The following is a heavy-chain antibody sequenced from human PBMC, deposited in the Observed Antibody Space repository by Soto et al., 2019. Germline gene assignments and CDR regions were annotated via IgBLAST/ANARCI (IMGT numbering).Heavy chain of an antibody. V-gene: IGHV3-9*01. CDR2: ISWNSGSI. J-gene: IGHJ6*02. CDR3: AGSGYYHNSGMDV. Sequence: GGSLRLSCAASGFTFYENAKHWVRQAPGKGLEWVSGISWNSGSIGYADSVKGRFTISRDNAKNSLYLQMNSLRAEDTALYYCAGSGYYHNSGMDVWGQGTTVTVS. CDR1: GFTFYENA. D-gene: IGHD3-22*01.